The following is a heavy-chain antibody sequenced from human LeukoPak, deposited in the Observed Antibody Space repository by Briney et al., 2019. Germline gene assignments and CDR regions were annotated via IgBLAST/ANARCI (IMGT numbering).Heavy chain of an antibody. CDR3: TTERAGYDFGY. Sequence: PGGSLRLSCAASGFTFSNAYMTWVRQAPGKGLEWAGRIKRKTDGGTAVYAAPVKGRFTISRDDSKNTLYLQMNSLKTEDTAVYYCTTERAGYDFGYWGQGTLVTVSS. CDR2: IKRKTDGGTA. J-gene: IGHJ4*02. D-gene: IGHD5-12*01. V-gene: IGHV3-15*01. CDR1: GFTFSNAY.